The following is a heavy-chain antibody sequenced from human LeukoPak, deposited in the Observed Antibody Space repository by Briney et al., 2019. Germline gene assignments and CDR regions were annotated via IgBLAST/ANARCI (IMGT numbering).Heavy chain of an antibody. J-gene: IGHJ4*02. CDR2: INRDGSER. CDR1: GFTFGDYW. V-gene: IGHV3-7*01. CDR3: ARGLVGASHY. Sequence: GKSLRLSCAASGFTFGDYWMSWVRQAPGKGLEWVANINRDGSERYYVDSVKGRFTISRDNARNSLYLEMNSLRVEDTGVYYCARGLVGASHYWGQGTLVTVPS. D-gene: IGHD1-26*01.